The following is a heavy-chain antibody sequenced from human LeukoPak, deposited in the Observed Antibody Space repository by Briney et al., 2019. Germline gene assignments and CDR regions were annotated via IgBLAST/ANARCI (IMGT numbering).Heavy chain of an antibody. Sequence: SETLSLTCTVSVVSISTYYWIWIPQPPAKGLECLGFFSYSGSTKYNPSLKSRVTMSVDTSKNQFSLKLNSETAADTAVYYCARMYSGTSYYFDYWGQGTLVTVSA. V-gene: IGHV4-59*01. D-gene: IGHD1-26*01. CDR3: ARMYSGTSYYFDY. CDR1: VVSISTYY. J-gene: IGHJ4*02. CDR2: FSYSGST.